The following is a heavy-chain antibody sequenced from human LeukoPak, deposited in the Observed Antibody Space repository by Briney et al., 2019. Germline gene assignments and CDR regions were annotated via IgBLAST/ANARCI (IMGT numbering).Heavy chain of an antibody. J-gene: IGHJ5*02. D-gene: IGHD6-19*01. CDR3: ARGKIAVAGLFWFDP. V-gene: IGHV3-53*01. CDR2: IYSGGST. CDR1: GFTVSSNY. Sequence: GGSLRLSCAASGFTVSSNYMSWVRQDPGKGLEWVSVIYSGGSTYYADSVKGRFTISRDNSKNTLYLQMNSLRAEDTAVYYCARGKIAVAGLFWFDPWGQGTLVTVSS.